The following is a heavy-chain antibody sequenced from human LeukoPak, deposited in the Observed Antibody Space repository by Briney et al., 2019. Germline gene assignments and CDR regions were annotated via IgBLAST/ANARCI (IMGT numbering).Heavy chain of an antibody. V-gene: IGHV4-30-2*01. Sequence: SQTLSLTCAVSGGSISSGGYSWSWIRQPPGKGLEWIGYIYHSGSTYYNPSLKSRVTISVDRSKNQFSLKLSSVTAAGTAVYYCARGTGIVGATFLFWFDPWGQGTLVTVSS. J-gene: IGHJ5*02. CDR2: IYHSGST. CDR3: ARGTGIVGATFLFWFDP. D-gene: IGHD1-26*01. CDR1: GGSISSGGYS.